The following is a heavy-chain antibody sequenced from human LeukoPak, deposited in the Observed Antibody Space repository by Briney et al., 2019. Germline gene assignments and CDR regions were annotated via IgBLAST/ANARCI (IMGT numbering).Heavy chain of an antibody. Sequence: GGSLRLSCAASGFTVSSNYMSWVRQAPGKGLEWVSVIYSGGSTYYADSVKGRFTISRDNSKNTLYLQMSSLRAEDTAVYYCARDLTGTTGGGDWGQGTLVTVSS. V-gene: IGHV3-53*01. D-gene: IGHD1-7*01. CDR1: GFTVSSNY. J-gene: IGHJ4*02. CDR3: ARDLTGTTGGGD. CDR2: IYSGGST.